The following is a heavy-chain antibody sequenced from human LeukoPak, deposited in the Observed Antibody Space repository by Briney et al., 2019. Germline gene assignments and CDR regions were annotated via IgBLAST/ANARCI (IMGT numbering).Heavy chain of an antibody. D-gene: IGHD6-13*01. Sequence: SETLSDTCTVSGGSISTYYWNWIRQPPGKGPEWIGYISNSGITTYNPSLKSRVTISVDSSKSQFSLKLNSVTAADTAVYYCARSGGYSSSWSLWGQGTLVTVSS. CDR1: GGSISTYY. J-gene: IGHJ4*02. CDR3: ARSGGYSSSWSL. CDR2: ISNSGIT. V-gene: IGHV4-59*01.